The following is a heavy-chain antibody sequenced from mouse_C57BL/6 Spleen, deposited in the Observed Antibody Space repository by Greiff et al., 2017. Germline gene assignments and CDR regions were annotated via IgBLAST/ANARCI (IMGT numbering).Heavy chain of an antibody. V-gene: IGHV3-1*01. Sequence: DVKLQESGPGMVKPSQSLSLTCTVTGYSITSGYDWHWIRHFPGNKLEWMGYISYSGSTNYNPSLKSRISITHDTSKNHFFLKLNSVTTEDTATYYCARDEYYGSSYWLAYWGQGTLVTVSA. CDR1: GYSITSGYD. D-gene: IGHD1-1*01. J-gene: IGHJ3*01. CDR2: ISYSGST. CDR3: ARDEYYGSSYWLAY.